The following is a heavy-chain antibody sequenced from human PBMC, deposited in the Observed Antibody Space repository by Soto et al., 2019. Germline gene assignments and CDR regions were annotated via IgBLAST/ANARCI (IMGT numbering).Heavy chain of an antibody. Sequence: GSLRLSCTASGFTFDDYAMRWFRQAPGKGLEWVGFIRSKTYGGTTEYADSVKGRFTISRDNSKNTLYLQMNSLRAEDTAVYYCARNPYYYDSSGYYYVWYWGQGTLVTVSS. V-gene: IGHV3-49*03. CDR1: GFTFDDYA. D-gene: IGHD3-22*01. J-gene: IGHJ4*02. CDR2: IRSKTYGGTT. CDR3: ARNPYYYDSSGYYYVWY.